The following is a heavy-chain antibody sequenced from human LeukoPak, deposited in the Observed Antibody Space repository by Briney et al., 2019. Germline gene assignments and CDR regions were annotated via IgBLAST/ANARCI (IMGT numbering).Heavy chain of an antibody. D-gene: IGHD3-16*01. CDR3: TRVGVDYWFDP. Sequence: ASVKVSCKASGYTFTSYGISWARQAPGQGLEWMGWINPNSGGTNYAQKFQGRVTMTRDTSISTAYMELSRLRSDDTAVYYCTRVGVDYWFDPWGQGTLVTVSS. J-gene: IGHJ5*02. V-gene: IGHV1-2*02. CDR2: INPNSGGT. CDR1: GYTFTSYG.